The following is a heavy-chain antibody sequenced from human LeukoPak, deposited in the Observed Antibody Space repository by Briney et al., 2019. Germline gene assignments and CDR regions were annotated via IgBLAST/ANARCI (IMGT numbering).Heavy chain of an antibody. CDR2: INWNAEYI. CDR3: ARDRMGATGNFDY. Sequence: PCGSLRLSCAASGYSFDDNALSWVRQAPGKGLEWVSTINWNAEYITYADSVRGRFTISRDHAKNSVYLQMDSLRVEDTALYYCARDRMGATGNFDYWGQGTLVTVSS. D-gene: IGHD1-26*01. J-gene: IGHJ4*02. V-gene: IGHV3-20*04. CDR1: GYSFDDNA.